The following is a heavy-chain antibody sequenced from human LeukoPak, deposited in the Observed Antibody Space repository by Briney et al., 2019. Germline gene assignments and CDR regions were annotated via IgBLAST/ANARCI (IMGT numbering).Heavy chain of an antibody. V-gene: IGHV3-21*01. D-gene: IGHD5-24*01. J-gene: IGHJ4*02. Sequence: GGSLRLSCAASGFTFSSNYMSWVRQAPGKGLEWVSSITYSSTYIYYADSVKGRFTISRDNAKTSLYLQMNSLRAEDTALYYCARDTTLNDYWGQGTLVTVSS. CDR3: ARDTTLNDY. CDR1: GFTFSSNY. CDR2: ITYSSTYI.